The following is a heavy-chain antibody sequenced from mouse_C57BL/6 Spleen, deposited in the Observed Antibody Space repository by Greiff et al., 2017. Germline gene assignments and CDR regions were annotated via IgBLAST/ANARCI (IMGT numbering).Heavy chain of an antibody. D-gene: IGHD1-1*01. CDR2: IRNKANGYTT. V-gene: IGHV7-3*01. CDR3: SRPSYYYGSSLYAMDY. CDR1: GFTFTDYY. J-gene: IGHJ4*01. Sequence: EVKLVESGGGLVQPGGSLSLSCAASGFTFTDYYMSWVRQPPGKALEWLGFIRNKANGYTTEYSASVKGRFTISRDNSQSILYLQMNALRAEDSATYYCSRPSYYYGSSLYAMDYWGQGTSVTVSS.